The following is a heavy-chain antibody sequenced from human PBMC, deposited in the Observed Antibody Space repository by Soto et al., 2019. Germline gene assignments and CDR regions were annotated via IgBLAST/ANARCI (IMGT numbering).Heavy chain of an antibody. D-gene: IGHD3-10*01. CDR1: GFTFSSYA. Sequence: EVQLLESGGGLVQPGGSLRLSCAASGFTFSSYAMSWVRQAPGKGLEWVSAISGSGGSTYYADSVKGRFTISRNNSKNPIYLQMNSLRAEDTAVYSCAKASGWFGEFDYWGQGTLVTVSS. CDR2: ISGSGGST. CDR3: AKASGWFGEFDY. J-gene: IGHJ4*02. V-gene: IGHV3-23*01.